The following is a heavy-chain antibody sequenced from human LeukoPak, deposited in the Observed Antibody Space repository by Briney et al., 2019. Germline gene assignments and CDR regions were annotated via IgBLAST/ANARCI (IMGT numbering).Heavy chain of an antibody. CDR2: IYYSGRT. V-gene: IGHV4-59*01. J-gene: IGHJ4*02. Sequence: SETLSLTCSVSGGSISSYYWSWIRQPPGKGLEWIGYIYYSGRTSYNPSLKSRVTISVDTSKNQFSLRLSSVTAADTAVYYCATATPNIGYGIIEGFDYWGQGTLVTVSS. CDR3: ATATPNIGYGIIEGFDY. CDR1: GGSISSYY. D-gene: IGHD5-12*01.